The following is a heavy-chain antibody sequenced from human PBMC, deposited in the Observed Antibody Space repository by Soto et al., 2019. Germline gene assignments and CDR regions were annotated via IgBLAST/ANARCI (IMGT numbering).Heavy chain of an antibody. V-gene: IGHV1-69*01. Sequence: QVQLVQSGAEVKKPGSSVKVSCKASGGTFSSYAISWVRQAPGQGLEWMGGIIPIFGTANYAQKFQGRVTITADESTSTAYMELSSLRSEDTAVYYCARVPYGVVVPAPEDYYGMDVWGQGTTVTVSS. CDR3: ARVPYGVVVPAPEDYYGMDV. CDR1: GGTFSSYA. CDR2: IIPIFGTA. D-gene: IGHD2-2*01. J-gene: IGHJ6*02.